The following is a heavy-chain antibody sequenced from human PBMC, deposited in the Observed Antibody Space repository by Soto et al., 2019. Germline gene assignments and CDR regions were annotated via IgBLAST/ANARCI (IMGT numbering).Heavy chain of an antibody. CDR1: GGTFSSYA. CDR3: ARGDSTDCSNGVCSFFYNHDMDV. Sequence: SVKVSCKASGGTFSSYAISWVRQAPGQGLEWMGGIIPIFGTANYAQKFQGRVTITADESTSTAYMELSSLRSEDTAVYYCARGDSTDCSNGVCSFFYNHDMDVWGQGTTVTVSS. D-gene: IGHD2-8*01. V-gene: IGHV1-69*13. J-gene: IGHJ6*02. CDR2: IIPIFGTA.